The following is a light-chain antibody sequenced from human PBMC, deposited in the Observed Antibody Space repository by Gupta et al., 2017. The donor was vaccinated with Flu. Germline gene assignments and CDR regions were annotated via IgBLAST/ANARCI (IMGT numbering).Light chain of an antibody. CDR3: QSYDGSLRAYV. Sequence: QSVLTQPPSVSGASGQRVTISCTGSSTNIGAYYDVHWYQHLPGKAPKLLIYGNNKRPSGVPDRISSSKSGTSAFLAITGLQAEDEADYYCQSYDGSLRAYVFGTGTKVTVL. CDR2: GNN. V-gene: IGLV1-40*01. J-gene: IGLJ1*01. CDR1: STNIGAYYD.